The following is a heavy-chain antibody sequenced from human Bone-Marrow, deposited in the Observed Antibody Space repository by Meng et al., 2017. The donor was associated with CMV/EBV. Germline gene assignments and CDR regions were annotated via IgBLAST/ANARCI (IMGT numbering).Heavy chain of an antibody. J-gene: IGHJ4*02. Sequence: GESLKISCAASGFTFSRYWMTWVRQAPGKRLEWVANIKHDGSEKIYVDSVKGRFTISRDNAKNSLYLLINSLRAEDTAVYYCAIPRNSGSYGGFDWGQGTLVTVSS. CDR1: GFTFSRYW. CDR2: IKHDGSEK. CDR3: AIPRNSGSYGGFD. D-gene: IGHD1-26*01. V-gene: IGHV3-7*01.